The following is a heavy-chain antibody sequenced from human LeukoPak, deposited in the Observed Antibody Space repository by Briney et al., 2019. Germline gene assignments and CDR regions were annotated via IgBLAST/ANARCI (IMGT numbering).Heavy chain of an antibody. CDR3: AREPRYYFDY. CDR2: IYYSGST. Sequence: PSQTLSLTRTLSGGSISSGGYCWSWIRQHPRKCLEWIGYIYYSGSTYYNPSLKSRVTISVDTSKNQFSLKLSSVTAADTAVYYCAREPRYYFDYWGQGTLVTVSS. CDR1: GGSISSGGYC. J-gene: IGHJ4*02. V-gene: IGHV4-31*03.